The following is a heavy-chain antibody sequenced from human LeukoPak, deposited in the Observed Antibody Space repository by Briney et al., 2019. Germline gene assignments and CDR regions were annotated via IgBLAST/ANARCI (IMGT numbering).Heavy chain of an antibody. D-gene: IGHD6-6*01. CDR1: GYTFTGYY. J-gene: IGHJ6*03. V-gene: IGHV1-69*06. CDR3: ARAIRTLEYSSSSPYYYMDV. CDR2: IIPIFGTA. Sequence: ASVKVSCKASGYTFTGYYIHWVRQAPGQGLEWMGGIIPIFGTANYAQKFQGRVTITADKSTSTAYMELSSLRSEDTAVYYCARAIRTLEYSSSSPYYYMDVWGKGTTVTVSS.